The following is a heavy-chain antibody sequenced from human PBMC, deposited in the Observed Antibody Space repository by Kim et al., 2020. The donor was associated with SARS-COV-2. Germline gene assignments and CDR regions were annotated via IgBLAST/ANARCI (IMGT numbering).Heavy chain of an antibody. V-gene: IGHV1-46*01. J-gene: IGHJ6*02. CDR3: ARGTTLTIYYYGMDV. Sequence: ASVKVSCKASGYTFTSYYMHWVRQAPGQGLEWMGIINPSGGSTTYAQEFQGRVTMTRDTSTSTVYMYLSSLRSEDTAVYYCARGTTLTIYYYGMDVWGQGTTVIVSS. D-gene: IGHD4-17*01. CDR1: GYTFTSYY. CDR2: INPSGGST.